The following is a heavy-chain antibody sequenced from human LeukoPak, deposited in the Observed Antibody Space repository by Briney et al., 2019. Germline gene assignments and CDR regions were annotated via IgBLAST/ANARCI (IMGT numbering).Heavy chain of an antibody. V-gene: IGHV3-23*01. CDR3: AKEEYSYGHPTRLDY. D-gene: IGHD5-18*01. CDR2: ISGSGGST. Sequence: PGGSLRLSCAASGFTFSSYAMSWVRQAPGMGLEWVSAISGSGGSTYYADSVKGRFTISRDNSKNTLYLQMNSLRAEDTAVYYCAKEEYSYGHPTRLDYWGQGTLVTVSS. J-gene: IGHJ4*02. CDR1: GFTFSSYA.